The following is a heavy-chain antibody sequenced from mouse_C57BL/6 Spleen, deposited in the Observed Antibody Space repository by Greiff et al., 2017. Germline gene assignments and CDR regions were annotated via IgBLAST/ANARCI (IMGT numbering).Heavy chain of an antibody. Sequence: VQLQQPGAELVKPGASVKLSCKASGYTFTSYWMHWVKQRPGQGLEWIGMIHPNSGSTNYNEKFKSKATLTVDKSSSTAYMQLSSLTSEDSAVYYGARSPFYGSSYGFAYWGQGTLVTVSA. J-gene: IGHJ3*01. CDR3: ARSPFYGSSYGFAY. CDR2: IHPNSGST. V-gene: IGHV1-64*01. D-gene: IGHD1-1*01. CDR1: GYTFTSYW.